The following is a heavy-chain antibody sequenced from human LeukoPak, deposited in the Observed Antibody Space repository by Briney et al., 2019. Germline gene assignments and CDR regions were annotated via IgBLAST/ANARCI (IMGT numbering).Heavy chain of an antibody. D-gene: IGHD3-10*01. CDR1: GGSFSGYY. V-gene: IGHV4-34*01. CDR2: INHSGST. J-gene: IGHJ5*02. CDR3: ARGRVRGVIPPVWFDP. Sequence: SETLSLTCAVYGGSFSGYYWSWIRQPPGKGLEWIGEINHSGSTNYNPSLKSRVTISVDRSKNQFSLKLSSVTAADTAVYYCARGRVRGVIPPVWFDPWGQGTLVTVSS.